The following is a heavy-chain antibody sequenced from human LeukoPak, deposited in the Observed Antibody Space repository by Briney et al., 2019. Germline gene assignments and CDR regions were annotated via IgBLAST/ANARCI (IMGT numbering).Heavy chain of an antibody. CDR2: IYYSGST. D-gene: IGHD3-22*01. J-gene: IGHJ4*02. Sequence: PSETLSLTCTVSGGSISSYYWSWIRQPPGKGLEWIAYIYYSGSTDYNPSLKNRNTISRETSKNEFSLKLTSVTPADTAVYYCARHSIYYHNSGYSDHFDYWGQGTLVSVSS. CDR1: GGSISSYY. CDR3: ARHSIYYHNSGYSDHFDY. V-gene: IGHV4-59*08.